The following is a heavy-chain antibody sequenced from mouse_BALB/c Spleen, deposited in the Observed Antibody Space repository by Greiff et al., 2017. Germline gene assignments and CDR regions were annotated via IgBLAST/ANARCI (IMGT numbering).Heavy chain of an antibody. CDR2: ISTYYGDA. D-gene: IGHD2-10*01. J-gene: IGHJ2*01. V-gene: IGHV1S137*01. CDR3: ARAYYGNYEYYFDY. Sequence: QVQLQQSGAELVRPGVSVKISCKGSGYTFTDYAMHWVKQSHAKSLEWIGVISTYYGDASYNQKFKGKATMTVDKSSSTAYMELARLTSEDSAIYYCARAYYGNYEYYFDYWGQGTTLTVSS. CDR1: GYTFTDYA.